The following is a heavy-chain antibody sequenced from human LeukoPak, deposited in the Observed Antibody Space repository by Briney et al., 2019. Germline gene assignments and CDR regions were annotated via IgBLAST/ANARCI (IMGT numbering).Heavy chain of an antibody. CDR3: AREFEAPGFWAFDY. Sequence: QPGGSLRLACAVSGFTLSSYWMHWVRQAPGKGLAWVARMNSDGSATTYADSVKGRFTIFRDNAKNTLYLQMNSLRAEDTAVYYCAREFEAPGFWAFDYWGQGTLVTASS. D-gene: IGHD3-16*01. V-gene: IGHV3-74*01. CDR1: GFTLSSYW. CDR2: MNSDGSAT. J-gene: IGHJ4*02.